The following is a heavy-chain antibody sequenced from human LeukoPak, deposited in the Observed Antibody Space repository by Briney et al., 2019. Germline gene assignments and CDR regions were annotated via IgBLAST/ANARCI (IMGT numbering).Heavy chain of an antibody. Sequence: GGSLRLSWEASGVTFSSYVMSWVRQAPGKGPEWVSAISGSGGSTYYADSVKGRFTISRDNSKNTLYLQMNSLRAEDTAVYYCAKSSRLDDYWGQGTLVTVSS. D-gene: IGHD6-6*01. CDR3: AKSSRLDDY. CDR2: ISGSGGST. CDR1: GVTFSSYV. J-gene: IGHJ4*02. V-gene: IGHV3-23*01.